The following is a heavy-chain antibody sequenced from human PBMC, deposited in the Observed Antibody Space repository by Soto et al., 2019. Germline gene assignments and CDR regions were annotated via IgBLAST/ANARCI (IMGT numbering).Heavy chain of an antibody. CDR2: TYYRSKWYN. CDR3: ARAETGNIVVVPADDAFDI. D-gene: IGHD2-2*01. Sequence: SQTLSLTCAISGDSVSSNSAAWNWIRQSPSRGLEWLGRTYYRSKWYNDYAVSVKSRITINPDTSKNQFSLQLNSVTPEDTAVYYCARAETGNIVVVPADDAFDIWGQGTMVTVSS. J-gene: IGHJ3*02. CDR1: GDSVSSNSAA. V-gene: IGHV6-1*01.